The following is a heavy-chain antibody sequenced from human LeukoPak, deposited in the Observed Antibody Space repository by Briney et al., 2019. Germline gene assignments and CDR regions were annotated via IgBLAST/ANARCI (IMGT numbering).Heavy chain of an antibody. V-gene: IGHV3-74*01. J-gene: IGHJ4*02. Sequence: GGSLRLSCAAPGFTFSSYWMHWVRQAPGKGLVWVSRINSDGSSITYADSVKGRFTISRDNAKNTVYLQMNSLRAEDTAVYYCARDEGPFDYWGQGTLVTVSP. CDR3: ARDEGPFDY. CDR2: INSDGSSI. CDR1: GFTFSSYW.